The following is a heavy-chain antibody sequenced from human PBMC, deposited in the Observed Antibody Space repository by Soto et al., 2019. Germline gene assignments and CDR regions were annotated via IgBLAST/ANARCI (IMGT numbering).Heavy chain of an antibody. D-gene: IGHD3-10*01. V-gene: IGHV3-30-3*01. CDR3: ARPRYYSASTTYSAGQPADH. Sequence: QVQLVDSGGGVVQPGGSLRLSCAASGFTFSRYAMYWVRQAPGKGLEWMAFISHDGNKTYYADSVKGRFSISRDNSKNPLYLQLNSLRAEDTAMFYCARPRYYSASTTYSAGQPADHWGLGTVVTVSS. CDR2: ISHDGNKT. CDR1: GFTFSRYA. J-gene: IGHJ5*02.